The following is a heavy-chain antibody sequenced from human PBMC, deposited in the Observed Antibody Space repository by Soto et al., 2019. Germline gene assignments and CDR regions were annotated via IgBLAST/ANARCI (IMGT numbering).Heavy chain of an antibody. CDR2: INHSGST. Sequence: SETLSLTCAVYGGSFSGYYWSWSRQPPGKGLEWIGEINHSGSTNYNPSLKSRVTISVDTSKNQFSLKLSSVTAADTAVYYCARELAARTEGAFDIWGQGTMVTVSS. V-gene: IGHV4-34*01. D-gene: IGHD6-6*01. CDR1: GGSFSGYY. CDR3: ARELAARTEGAFDI. J-gene: IGHJ3*02.